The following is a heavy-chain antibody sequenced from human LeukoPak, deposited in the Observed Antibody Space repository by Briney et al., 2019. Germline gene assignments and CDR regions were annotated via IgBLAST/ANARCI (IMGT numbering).Heavy chain of an antibody. Sequence: ASVKVSCKASGCTFTSYYMHWVRQAPGQGLEWMGIINPSGGSTSYAQKFQGRVTMTRDTSTSTVYMELSSLRSEDTAVYYCARDQYDSGGYDSPDAFDIWGQGTMVTVSS. CDR1: GCTFTSYY. CDR2: INPSGGST. CDR3: ARDQYDSGGYDSPDAFDI. J-gene: IGHJ3*02. V-gene: IGHV1-46*01. D-gene: IGHD3-22*01.